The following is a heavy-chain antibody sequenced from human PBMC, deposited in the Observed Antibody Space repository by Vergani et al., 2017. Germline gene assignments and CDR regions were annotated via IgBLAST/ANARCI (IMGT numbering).Heavy chain of an antibody. CDR2: ISGSGGST. Sequence: VQLVESGGGVVQPGRSLRLSCAASGFTFSSYAMSWVRQAPGKGLEWVSAISGSGGSTYYADSVKGRFTISRDNAKNSLYLQMNSLRAEDTAVYYCARRRDGYKSFDYWGQGTLVTVSS. D-gene: IGHD5-24*01. CDR3: ARRRDGYKSFDY. J-gene: IGHJ4*02. V-gene: IGHV3-23*04. CDR1: GFTFSSYA.